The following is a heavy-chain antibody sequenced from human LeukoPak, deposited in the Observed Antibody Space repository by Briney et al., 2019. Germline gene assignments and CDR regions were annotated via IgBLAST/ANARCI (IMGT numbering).Heavy chain of an antibody. Sequence: SETLSLTCTVSGGPISSYYWSWIRQPPGKGLEWIGYIYYSGSTNYNPSLKSRVTISVDTSKNQFSLKLSSVTAADTAVYYCARDLGGSSDWFDPWGQGTLVTVSS. D-gene: IGHD6-6*01. J-gene: IGHJ5*02. CDR3: ARDLGGSSDWFDP. V-gene: IGHV4-59*01. CDR2: IYYSGST. CDR1: GGPISSYY.